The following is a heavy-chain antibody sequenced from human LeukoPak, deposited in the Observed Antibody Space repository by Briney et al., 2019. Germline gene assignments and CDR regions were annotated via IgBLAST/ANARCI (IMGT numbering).Heavy chain of an antibody. CDR1: GFSFSNYW. CDR2: IKQDGGVK. V-gene: IGHV3-7*01. Sequence: GGSLRLSCAASGFSFSNYWMTWVRQAPGKGLEWVASIKQDGGVKYYVESVKGRFTISRDNAKNSLYLQMDSLRAEDTAMYYCARWVAVNSYYYMDVWGKGTTATVSS. D-gene: IGHD6-19*01. J-gene: IGHJ6*03. CDR3: ARWVAVNSYYYMDV.